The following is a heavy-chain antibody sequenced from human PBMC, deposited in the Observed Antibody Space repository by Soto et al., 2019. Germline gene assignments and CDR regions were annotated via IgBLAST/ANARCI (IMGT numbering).Heavy chain of an antibody. CDR2: IYYSGST. J-gene: IGHJ4*02. Sequence: SETLSLTCTVSGGSISSYYWSWIRQPPGKGLEWIGYIYYSGSTNYNPSLKSRVTISVDTSKNQFSLKLSSVTAADTAVYYCARHLRYSSGWLLDYWGQGTLVTVS. CDR1: GGSISSYY. CDR3: ARHLRYSSGWLLDY. D-gene: IGHD6-19*01. V-gene: IGHV4-59*08.